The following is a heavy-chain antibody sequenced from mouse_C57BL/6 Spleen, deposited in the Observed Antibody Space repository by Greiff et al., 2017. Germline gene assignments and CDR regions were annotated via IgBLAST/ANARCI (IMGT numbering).Heavy chain of an antibody. Sequence: QVQLQQSGPELVKPGASVKISCKASGYTFTDYYINWVKQRPGQGLEWIGWIFPGSGSTYYNEKFKGKATLTVDKSSSTAYMLLSSLTSEDSAVYFWARLGYGSSPWYFDYWGQGTTLTVSS. J-gene: IGHJ2*01. CDR3: ARLGYGSSPWYFDY. CDR1: GYTFTDYY. V-gene: IGHV1-75*01. D-gene: IGHD1-1*01. CDR2: IFPGSGST.